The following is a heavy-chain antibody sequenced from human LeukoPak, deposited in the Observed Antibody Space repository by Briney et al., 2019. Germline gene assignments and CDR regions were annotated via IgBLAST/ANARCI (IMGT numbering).Heavy chain of an antibody. Sequence: GGSLRLSCAASGFTFRSYGMNWVRQAPGKGLEWVSYITSSGSTIYYADSVKGRFTISRDNAKTSLYLQMNSLRAEDTAVYYCAKGSSGYFADLWGQGTLVTVSS. J-gene: IGHJ5*02. V-gene: IGHV3-48*03. D-gene: IGHD3-22*01. CDR1: GFTFRSYG. CDR2: ITSSGSTI. CDR3: AKGSSGYFADL.